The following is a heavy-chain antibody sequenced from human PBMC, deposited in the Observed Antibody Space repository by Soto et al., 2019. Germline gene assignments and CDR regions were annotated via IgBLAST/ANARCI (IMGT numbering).Heavy chain of an antibody. CDR1: GFTFSSYA. J-gene: IGHJ4*02. CDR2: ISGSGGST. D-gene: IGHD6-6*01. Sequence: GGSLRLSCAASGFTFSSYAMSWVRQAPGKGLEWVSAISGSGGSTYYADSVKGRFTISRDNSKDTLYLQMNSLRAEDTAVYYCAKDLVAARPGHYFDYWGQGTLVTVSS. V-gene: IGHV3-23*01. CDR3: AKDLVAARPGHYFDY.